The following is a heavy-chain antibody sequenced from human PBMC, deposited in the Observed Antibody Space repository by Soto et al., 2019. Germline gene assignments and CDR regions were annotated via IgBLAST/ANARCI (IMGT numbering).Heavy chain of an antibody. J-gene: IGHJ6*02. CDR1: GYSFTDYH. D-gene: IGHD2-8*01. V-gene: IGHV1-2*04. CDR2: INPKSGGT. CDR3: ARGHSTDCSNGVCSFFYNHGMDV. Sequence: ASVKVSCKASGYSFTDYHIHWVRQAPGQGLEWLGRINPKSGGTSTAQKFQGWVTMTRDRSISTVYMELTRLRSDDTAVYFCARGHSTDCSNGVCSFFYNHGMDVWGQGTTVTVSS.